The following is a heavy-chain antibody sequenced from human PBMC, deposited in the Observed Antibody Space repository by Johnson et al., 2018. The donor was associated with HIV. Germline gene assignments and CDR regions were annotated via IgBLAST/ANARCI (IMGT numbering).Heavy chain of an antibody. D-gene: IGHD6-6*01. J-gene: IGHJ3*02. CDR2: LYSGGNK. Sequence: EVQLVESGGGLVQSGGSLRLSCGASGFSVSNNYMNWVRQAPGKGLEWVSVLYSGGNKYYADSVKGRFTISRDNSKNTLYLQMNSLRAEDTALYYCAKGGIATRFFDIWGQGTMVTVSS. V-gene: IGHV3-66*02. CDR1: GFSVSNNY. CDR3: AKGGIATRFFDI.